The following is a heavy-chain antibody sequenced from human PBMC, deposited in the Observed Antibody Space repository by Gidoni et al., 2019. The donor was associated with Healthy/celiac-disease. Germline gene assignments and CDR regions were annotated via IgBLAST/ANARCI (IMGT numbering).Heavy chain of an antibody. D-gene: IGHD3-16*01. J-gene: IGHJ3*02. Sequence: QVQLVESGGGVVQPGGSLRLSCAASGFTFRSYGMHWVRQAPGKGLEWVAFIRYDGSNKYYADSVKGRFTISRDNSKNTLYLQMNSLRAEDTAVYYCAKFGGDGYISDAFDIWGQGTMVTVSS. CDR1: GFTFRSYG. CDR3: AKFGGDGYISDAFDI. V-gene: IGHV3-30*02. CDR2: IRYDGSNK.